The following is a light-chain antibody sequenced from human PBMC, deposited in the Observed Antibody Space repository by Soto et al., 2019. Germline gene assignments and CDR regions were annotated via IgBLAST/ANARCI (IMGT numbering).Light chain of an antibody. CDR3: SSYSTNSPVL. V-gene: IGLV2-14*03. CDR2: DVS. J-gene: IGLJ2*01. Sequence: QSVLTQPASVSGSPGQSITISCTGTSSDVGGYSYVSWYQHHPGKAPKLIIYDVSNRPSGVSNRFSASKSDNTASLTISGLQAEDEADYYCSSYSTNSPVLLGGGTK. CDR1: SSDVGGYSY.